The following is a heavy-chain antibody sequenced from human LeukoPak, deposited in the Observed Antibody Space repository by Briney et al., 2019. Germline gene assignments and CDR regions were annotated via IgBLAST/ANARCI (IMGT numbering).Heavy chain of an antibody. CDR1: GFTFSCYG. V-gene: IGHV3-30*02. Sequence: PGGSLRLSCAASGFTFSCYGMHWVRQAPGKGLEWVAFIRYDGSNKYYADSVKGRFTISRDNSKNTLYLQMNSLRAEDTAVYYCAKDREDIVVVPAAAFDYWGQGTLVTVSS. CDR2: IRYDGSNK. D-gene: IGHD2-2*01. J-gene: IGHJ4*02. CDR3: AKDREDIVVVPAAAFDY.